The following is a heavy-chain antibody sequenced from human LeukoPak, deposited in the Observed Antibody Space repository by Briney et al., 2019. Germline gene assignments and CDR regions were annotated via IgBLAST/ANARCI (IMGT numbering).Heavy chain of an antibody. V-gene: IGHV4-59*01. Sequence: SETLSLTCSVPGGSISSDYWAWIRQPPGKGLDWIGYMYYTGSTNYNPSLKSRVTISLATSKKQFSLKLSSVTAADTAVYYCVRVSVVYGMDVWGRGTTVTVSS. J-gene: IGHJ6*02. CDR2: MYYTGST. CDR1: GGSISSDY. CDR3: VRVSVVYGMDV.